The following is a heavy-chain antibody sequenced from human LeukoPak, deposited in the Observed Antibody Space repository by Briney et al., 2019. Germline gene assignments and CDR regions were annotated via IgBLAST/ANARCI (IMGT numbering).Heavy chain of an antibody. Sequence: ASVKVSCKASGYSFTSYGISWVRQAPGQGLEWMGWISAYNGNTNYAQKLQGRVTMTTDTSTSTAYMELRSLRSDDTAVYYCARDDRTYYYDSSGYSIVFSRVWFDPLGPGNPGHRLL. CDR3: ARDDRTYYYDSSGYSIVFSRVWFDP. CDR2: ISAYNGNT. CDR1: GYSFTSYG. J-gene: IGHJ5*02. D-gene: IGHD3-22*01. V-gene: IGHV1-18*01.